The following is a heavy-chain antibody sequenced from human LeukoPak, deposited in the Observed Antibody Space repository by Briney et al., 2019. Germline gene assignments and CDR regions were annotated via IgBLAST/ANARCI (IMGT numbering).Heavy chain of an antibody. V-gene: IGHV4-59*08. D-gene: IGHD6-13*01. CDR3: ARRASSSWYGWFDP. Sequence: PSETLSLTCTISGGSISSYYWSWIRQPPGKRLEWIGYIYYSGSTNYNPSLKSRVTISVDTSKNQFSLKLSSVTAADTAVYYCARRASSSWYGWFDPWGQGTLVTVSS. J-gene: IGHJ5*02. CDR1: GGSISSYY. CDR2: IYYSGST.